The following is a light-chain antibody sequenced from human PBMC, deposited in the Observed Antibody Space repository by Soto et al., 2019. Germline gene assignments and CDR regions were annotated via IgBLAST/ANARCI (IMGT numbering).Light chain of an antibody. J-gene: IGKJ2*02. V-gene: IGKV1-39*01. CDR3: QPNYTSPRT. CDR2: GTS. CDR1: QSIGNA. Sequence: DVVMTQSPATLSVSAGDSVTITCRASQSIGNALTWFQHKPGQAPKVLIFGTSTRPTGVPSRFSGSGSGTEFTLTISSLQSEDSATYYCQPNYTSPRTFGQGTKVEIK.